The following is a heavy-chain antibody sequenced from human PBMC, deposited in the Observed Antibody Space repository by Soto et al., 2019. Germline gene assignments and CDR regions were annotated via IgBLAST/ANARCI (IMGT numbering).Heavy chain of an antibody. D-gene: IGHD2-2*01. CDR2: IYYSGST. CDR3: ARGDIVVVPAAGGGFDP. Sequence: QVQLQESGPGLVKPSQTLSLTCTVSGGSISSGGYYWSWIRQHPGQGLEWIGYIYYSGSTYYNPSLKSRVTISVDTSKNQFSLKLSSVTAADTAVYYCARGDIVVVPAAGGGFDPWGQGTLVTVSS. J-gene: IGHJ5*02. V-gene: IGHV4-31*03. CDR1: GGSISSGGYY.